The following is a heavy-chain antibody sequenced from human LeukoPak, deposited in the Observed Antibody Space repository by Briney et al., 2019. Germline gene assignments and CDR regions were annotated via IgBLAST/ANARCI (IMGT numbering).Heavy chain of an antibody. CDR2: IYSGGST. CDR3: ARASSPYYYYYYMDV. J-gene: IGHJ6*03. CDR1: EFSVGSNY. D-gene: IGHD6-6*01. V-gene: IGHV3-66*01. Sequence: PGGSLRLSCAASEFSVGSNYMNWVRQAPGKGLEWVSVIYSGGSTYYADSVKGRFTIFRDNSKNTLYLQMNSLRAEDTAVYYCARASSPYYYYYYMDVWGKGTTVTVSS.